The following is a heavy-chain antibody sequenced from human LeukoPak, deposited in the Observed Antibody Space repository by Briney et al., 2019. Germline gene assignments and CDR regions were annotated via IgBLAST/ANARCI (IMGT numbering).Heavy chain of an antibody. CDR3: ARGLVRGVIPTPWFDP. CDR1: GFTFISYS. J-gene: IGHJ5*02. D-gene: IGHD3-10*01. Sequence: GGSLRLSCAASGFTFISYSMNWVRQAPGKGLEWVSSISSSSSYIYYADSVKGRFTISRDNAKNSLYLQMNSLRAEDTAVYYCARGLVRGVIPTPWFDPWGQGTLVTVSS. CDR2: ISSSSSYI. V-gene: IGHV3-21*01.